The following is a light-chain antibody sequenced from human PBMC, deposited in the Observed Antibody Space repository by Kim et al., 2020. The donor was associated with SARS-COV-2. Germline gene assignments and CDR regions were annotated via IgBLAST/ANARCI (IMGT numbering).Light chain of an antibody. CDR3: QQNYSYWT. V-gene: IGKV1-5*03. CDR1: QSISSW. J-gene: IGKJ1*01. Sequence: ASVGGRVTITCRARQSISSWVAWYQKKPGKAPKLLIYKAFSLQSGVPSRFSGSGSGTEFTLTISSLQPDDFSTYYCQQNYSYWTFGQGTKVDIK. CDR2: KAF.